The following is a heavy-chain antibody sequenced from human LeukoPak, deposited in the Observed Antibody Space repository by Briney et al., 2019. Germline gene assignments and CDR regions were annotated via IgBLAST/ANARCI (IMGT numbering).Heavy chain of an antibody. CDR2: IWYDGHTK. V-gene: IGHV3-33*08. D-gene: IGHD6-19*01. J-gene: IGHJ4*02. Sequence: PGGSLRLSCAASGFTFSSYWMHWVRQAPGKGLEWLTLIWYDGHTKFYADSVKGRFTVSRDNSKNTLYLQMDNLRDEDTAVYYCAREWGRIAVAGGPGYWGQGTLVTVSS. CDR3: AREWGRIAVAGGPGY. CDR1: GFTFSSYW.